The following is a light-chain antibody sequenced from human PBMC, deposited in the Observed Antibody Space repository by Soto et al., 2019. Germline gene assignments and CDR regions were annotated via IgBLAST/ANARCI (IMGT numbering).Light chain of an antibody. CDR2: EVS. CDR1: SSDIGGYNY. V-gene: IGLV2-14*01. CDR3: CSYAGASTYV. J-gene: IGLJ1*01. Sequence: QSALTQPASVSGSPGQSITISCTGTSSDIGGYNYVSWYQHFPGKAPKLMIYEVSNRPSGVSNRFSGSTSGSTASLTISGLQTEDEADYYCCSYAGASTYVFGTGTKLTVL.